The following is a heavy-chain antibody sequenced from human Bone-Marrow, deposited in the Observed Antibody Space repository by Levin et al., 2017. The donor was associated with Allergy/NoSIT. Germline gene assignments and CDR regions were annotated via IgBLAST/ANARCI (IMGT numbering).Heavy chain of an antibody. CDR2: ISRSGEFI. CDR1: GFTLGSHA. V-gene: IGHV3-21*01. J-gene: IGHJ6*02. CDR3: ARRYSYGSLDSYGMDV. D-gene: IGHD5-18*01. Sequence: GASVKVSCAASGFTLGSHAMSWVRQASGKGLEWVSSISRSGEFIYYADSLEGRFTISRDTAKNSLFLQMNGLRAEDTAVYYCARRYSYGSLDSYGMDVWGPGTTVTVSS.